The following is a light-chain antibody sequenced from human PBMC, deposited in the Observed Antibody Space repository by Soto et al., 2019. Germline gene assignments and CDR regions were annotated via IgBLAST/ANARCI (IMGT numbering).Light chain of an antibody. CDR2: ETS. CDR1: QSVGAY. Sequence: EIVLTQSPTTLSLSPGESATLSRRASQSVGAYLAWYPQTPGQAPSLXXYETSNRATGIPGRFSGSGSGTDFTLTISSLEPEAFASYDGQQRSYWPPITCCPGTRLEI. CDR3: QQRSYWPPIT. V-gene: IGKV3-11*01. J-gene: IGKJ5*01.